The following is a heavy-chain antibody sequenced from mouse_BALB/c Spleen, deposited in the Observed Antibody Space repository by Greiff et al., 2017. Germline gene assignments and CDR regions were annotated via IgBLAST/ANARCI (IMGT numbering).Heavy chain of an antibody. V-gene: IGHV1S137*01. D-gene: IGHD1-1*01. J-gene: IGHJ2*01. Sequence: VKLQESGAELVRPGVSVKISCKGSGYTFTDYAMHWVKQSHAKSLEWIGVISTYYGDASYNQKFKGKATMTVDKSSSTAYMELARLTSEDSAIYYCARDYYGSSYYLDDWGQGTTLTVSS. CDR3: ARDYYGSSYYLDD. CDR1: GYTFTDYA. CDR2: ISTYYGDA.